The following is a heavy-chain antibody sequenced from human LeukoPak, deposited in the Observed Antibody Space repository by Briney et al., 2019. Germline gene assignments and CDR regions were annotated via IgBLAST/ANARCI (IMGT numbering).Heavy chain of an antibody. D-gene: IGHD3-10*01. Sequence: GGSLRLSCAASGFTFSNYAMSWVRRAPGKGLEWFSTVSDKGDATAHADSVKGRFTISRNNAKNTLSLLMNILRAEDTAVYYCARVGPLATRSAGHYYFDLWGRGTLVTVSS. CDR2: VSDKGDAT. CDR1: GFTFSNYA. V-gene: IGHV3-23*01. J-gene: IGHJ2*01. CDR3: ARVGPLATRSAGHYYFDL.